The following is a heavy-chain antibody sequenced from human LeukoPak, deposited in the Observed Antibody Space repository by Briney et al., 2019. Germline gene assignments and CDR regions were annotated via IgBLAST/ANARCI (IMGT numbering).Heavy chain of an antibody. Sequence: HPGGSLTLSCAASGFTFSSYSMNWLRQAPGKGLEWLSGISWNSGTRGYADSVKGRFTISRDNAKNSLYLQMNSLRPDDTAFYYCAKATGDWYFDLWGRGTLVTVSS. D-gene: IGHD7-27*01. CDR3: AKATGDWYFDL. CDR2: ISWNSGTR. CDR1: GFTFSSYS. J-gene: IGHJ2*01. V-gene: IGHV3-9*01.